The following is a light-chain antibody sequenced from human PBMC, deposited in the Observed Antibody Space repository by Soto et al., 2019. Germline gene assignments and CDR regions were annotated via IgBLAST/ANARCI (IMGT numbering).Light chain of an antibody. CDR1: QSVSSN. CDR3: QQYNNWPQV. V-gene: IGKV3-15*01. CDR2: GAS. Sequence: EIVMTQSPATLSVSPGERATLSCRASQSVSSNLAWYQQKPGQAPRLLIYGASTRATGIPARFSGSRSGTEFTLTISSLQSEDFAVYYCQQYNNWPQVFGQGTKVEIK. J-gene: IGKJ1*01.